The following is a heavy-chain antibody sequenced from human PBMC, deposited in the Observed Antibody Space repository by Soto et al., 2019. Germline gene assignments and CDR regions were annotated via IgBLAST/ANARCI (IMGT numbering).Heavy chain of an antibody. CDR2: ISGSGGST. J-gene: IGHJ4*02. Sequence: GGSLRLSCAASGFTFSSYAMSWVRQAPGKGLEWVSAISGSGGSTYYADSVKGRFTISRDNSKNTLYLQMNSLRAEDTAVYYCAKPARLGYCSSTSCYSFDYWGQGTLVTVSS. CDR1: GFTFSSYA. D-gene: IGHD2-2*01. V-gene: IGHV3-23*01. CDR3: AKPARLGYCSSTSCYSFDY.